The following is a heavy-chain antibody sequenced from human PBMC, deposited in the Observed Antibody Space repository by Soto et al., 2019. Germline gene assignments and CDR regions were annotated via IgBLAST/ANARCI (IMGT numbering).Heavy chain of an antibody. CDR3: ARDNTVTLDY. V-gene: IGHV3-21*01. Sequence: EVQLVESGGGLVKPGGSLRLSCAASGFTFSSYSMNWVRQAPGKGLEWVSSISSSSSYIYYADSVKDRFTISRDNAKNSLYLQMNSLRAEDTAVYYCARDNTVTLDYWGQGTLVTVSS. CDR1: GFTFSSYS. J-gene: IGHJ4*02. D-gene: IGHD4-17*01. CDR2: ISSSSSYI.